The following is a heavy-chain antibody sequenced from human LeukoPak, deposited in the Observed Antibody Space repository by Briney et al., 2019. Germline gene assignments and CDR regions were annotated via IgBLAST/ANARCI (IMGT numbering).Heavy chain of an antibody. CDR1: GYTFTSYA. Sequence: ASVKVSCKASGYTFTSYAMHWVRQAPGQRLEWMGWINAGNGNTKYSQKFQGRVTITRDTSTSTAYMELRSLRSDDTAVYYCARDARRGVVPFDYWGQGTLVTVSS. J-gene: IGHJ4*02. V-gene: IGHV1-3*01. CDR2: INAGNGNT. CDR3: ARDARRGVVPFDY. D-gene: IGHD2-15*01.